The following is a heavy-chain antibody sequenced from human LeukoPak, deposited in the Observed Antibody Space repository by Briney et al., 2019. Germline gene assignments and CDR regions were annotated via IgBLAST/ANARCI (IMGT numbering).Heavy chain of an antibody. CDR3: ASRKLGNDY. V-gene: IGHV4-59*01. J-gene: IGHJ4*02. D-gene: IGHD7-27*01. CDR1: GGSISSYY. CDR2: IYYSGST. Sequence: SETLSLTCTVSGGSISSYYLSWIRQPPGKGLEWIGYIYYSGSTNYNPSLKSRVTISVDTSKNQFSLNLSSVTAADTAVYYCASRKLGNDYWGQGTLVTVSS.